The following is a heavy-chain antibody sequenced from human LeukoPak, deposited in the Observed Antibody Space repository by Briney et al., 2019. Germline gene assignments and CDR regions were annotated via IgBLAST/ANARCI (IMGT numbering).Heavy chain of an antibody. J-gene: IGHJ4*02. Sequence: GGFLRLSCAASGFTFSRHSMNWVRQAPGKGLEWVSSISGSSTYIYYADSVKGRFTISRDNAKNSLYLQMNSLRVEDTAVYYCGRDVSGSDDGFDYWGQGTLVTVSS. D-gene: IGHD1-26*01. CDR1: GFTFSRHS. V-gene: IGHV3-21*01. CDR3: GRDVSGSDDGFDY. CDR2: ISGSSTYI.